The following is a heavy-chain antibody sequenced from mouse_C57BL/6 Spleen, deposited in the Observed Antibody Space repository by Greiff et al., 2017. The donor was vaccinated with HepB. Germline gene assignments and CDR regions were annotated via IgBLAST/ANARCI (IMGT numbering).Heavy chain of an antibody. CDR1: GYTFTSYW. D-gene: IGHD1-1*01. Sequence: VQLQQPGAELVMPGASVKLSCKASGYTFTSYWMHWVKQRPGQGLEWIGEIDPSDSYTNYNQKFKGKSTLTVDKSSSTAYMQLSSLTSEDSAVYYCARCSITTVVANWYFDVWGTGTTVTVSS. V-gene: IGHV1-69*01. J-gene: IGHJ1*03. CDR3: ARCSITTVVANWYFDV. CDR2: IDPSDSYT.